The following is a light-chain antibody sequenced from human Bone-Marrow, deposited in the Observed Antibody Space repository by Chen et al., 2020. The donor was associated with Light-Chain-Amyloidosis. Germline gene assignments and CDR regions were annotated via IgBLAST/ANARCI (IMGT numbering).Light chain of an antibody. Sequence: SYVLPQPSSVSVHPGQTARIACGGNNIDATSVHWYKQRPGQAPLLVVYDDSDRPSGSLERLSGANAGNTATLTISRVEAGDEADYYGQVWDRSSDRPVFGGGTKLTVL. J-gene: IGLJ3*02. CDR2: DDS. V-gene: IGLV3-21*02. CDR1: NIDATS. CDR3: QVWDRSSDRPV.